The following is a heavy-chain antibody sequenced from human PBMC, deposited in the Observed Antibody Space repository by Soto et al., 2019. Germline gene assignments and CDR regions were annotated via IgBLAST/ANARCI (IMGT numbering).Heavy chain of an antibody. CDR2: INGDGSNA. J-gene: IGHJ5*02. Sequence: EVQLVESGGGLVQPGGSLRLSCAASGFTFSDYWMHWVRQVPGKGLVWLSRINGDGSNANYADYVRGRFTISRDNDNNTLNLQMHSLRAEDTAVYYCVRSMTTLTIDWLDPWGQGTQVTVFS. D-gene: IGHD4-17*01. V-gene: IGHV3-74*01. CDR3: VRSMTTLTIDWLDP. CDR1: GFTFSDYW.